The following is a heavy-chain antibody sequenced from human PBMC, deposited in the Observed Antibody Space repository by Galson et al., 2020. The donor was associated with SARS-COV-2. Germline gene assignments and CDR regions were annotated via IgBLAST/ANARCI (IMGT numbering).Heavy chain of an antibody. D-gene: IGHD2-15*01. J-gene: IGHJ4*02. CDR2: IKHDGSGK. Sequence: GESLKISCVASGFGFSYYWMTWVRQAPGRGLEWVASIKHDGSGKYYVDSVKGRFTISRDNPKNSLYLQMNNLRVEDTAVYHCARVDCSGGSCYPGNYWGQGTLVTVSS. CDR3: ARVDCSGGSCYPGNY. CDR1: GFGFSYYW. V-gene: IGHV3-7*03.